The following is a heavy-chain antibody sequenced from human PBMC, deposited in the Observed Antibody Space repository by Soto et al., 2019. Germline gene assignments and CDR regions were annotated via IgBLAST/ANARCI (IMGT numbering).Heavy chain of an antibody. V-gene: IGHV1-24*01. Sequence: ASVKVSSKVSGHTLTDLSMDWVRQAPGKGLEWMGTFDPEDGEASYAQKFQGRVTMTEDTSTDTAYMELNSLTSDDTAVYYCATGPLASILLDYWGQ. J-gene: IGHJ4*02. CDR3: ATGPLASILLDY. CDR2: FDPEDGEA. CDR1: GHTLTDLS.